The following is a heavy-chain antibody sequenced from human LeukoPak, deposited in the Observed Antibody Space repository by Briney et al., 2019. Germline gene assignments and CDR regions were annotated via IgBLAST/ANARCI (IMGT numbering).Heavy chain of an antibody. V-gene: IGHV3-23*01. CDR2: ISGSGSST. CDR1: GFTFSSYA. CDR3: AKDSGYDNYFDY. J-gene: IGHJ4*02. Sequence: GGSLRLSCAASGFTFSSYAMSWVRQAPGKGLEWVSAISGSGSSTYYADSVKGRLTISRDNSKNTLYLQMNSLRAEDTAVYYCAKDSGYDNYFDYWGQGTLVTVSS. D-gene: IGHD5-12*01.